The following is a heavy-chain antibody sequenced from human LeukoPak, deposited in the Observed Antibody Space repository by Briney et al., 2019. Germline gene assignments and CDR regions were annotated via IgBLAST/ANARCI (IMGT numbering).Heavy chain of an antibody. J-gene: IGHJ4*02. Sequence: GGSLRLSCAASGFTFNNYAMNWVRQAPGKGLEWVSSISGTGGSSYYADSVKGRFTISRDNSKSTLYLQMNSLRAEDTAVYYCATRNSWFDYWGQGTLVTVSS. D-gene: IGHD1-14*01. CDR3: ATRNSWFDY. CDR1: GFTFNNYA. V-gene: IGHV3-23*01. CDR2: ISGTGGSS.